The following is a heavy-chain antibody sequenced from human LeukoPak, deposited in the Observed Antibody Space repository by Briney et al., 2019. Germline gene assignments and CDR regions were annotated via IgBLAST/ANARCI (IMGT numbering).Heavy chain of an antibody. V-gene: IGHV3-33*01. CDR2: IWYDGSNK. CDR3: ARETRGVRVPESMDV. D-gene: IGHD3-10*01. Sequence: PGGSLRLSCAASGFTFSSYGMHWVRQAPGKGLEWVAVIWYDGSNKYYADSVKGRFTISRDNSKNTLYLQMNSLRAEDTAVYYCARETRGVRVPESMDVWGQGTTVTVSS. J-gene: IGHJ6*02. CDR1: GFTFSSYG.